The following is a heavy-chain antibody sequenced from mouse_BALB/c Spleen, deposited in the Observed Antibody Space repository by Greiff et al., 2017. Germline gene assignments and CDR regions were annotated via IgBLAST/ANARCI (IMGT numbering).Heavy chain of an antibody. CDR1: GYSITSGYY. V-gene: IGHV3-6*02. D-gene: IGHD2-1*01. Sequence: ESGPGLVKPSQSLSLTCSVTGYSITSGYYWNWIRQFPGNKLEWMGYISYDGSNNYNPSLKNRISITRDTSKNQFFLKLNSVTTEDTATYYCAREDGNYGRDYWGQGTSVTVSS. CDR2: ISYDGSN. J-gene: IGHJ4*01. CDR3: AREDGNYGRDY.